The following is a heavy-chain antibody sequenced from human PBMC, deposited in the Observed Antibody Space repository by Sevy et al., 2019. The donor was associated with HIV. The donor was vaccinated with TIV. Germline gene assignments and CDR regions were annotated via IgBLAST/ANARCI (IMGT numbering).Heavy chain of an antibody. V-gene: IGHV4-61*01. D-gene: IGHD3-3*01. CDR3: ARESVRYDRTDY. Sequence: SETLSLTCTFSGGSVSSGSYYWSWIRQPPGKGLEWIGYIYYSGSTNYNPSLKSRVTISVDTSKNQFSLKLSSVTAADTAVYYCARESVRYDRTDYWGQGTLVTVSS. J-gene: IGHJ4*02. CDR1: GGSVSSGSYY. CDR2: IYYSGST.